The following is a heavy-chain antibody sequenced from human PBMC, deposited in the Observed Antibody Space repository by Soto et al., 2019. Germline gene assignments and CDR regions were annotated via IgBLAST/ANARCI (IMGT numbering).Heavy chain of an antibody. V-gene: IGHV3-23*01. D-gene: IGHD2-21*02. J-gene: IGHJ4*02. CDR3: AKDPPAYCGGDCSNY. Sequence: AISGSGGSTYYADSVKGRFTISRDNSKNTLYLQMNSLRAEDTAVYYCAKDPPAYCGGDCSNYWGQGTLVTVSS. CDR2: ISGSGGST.